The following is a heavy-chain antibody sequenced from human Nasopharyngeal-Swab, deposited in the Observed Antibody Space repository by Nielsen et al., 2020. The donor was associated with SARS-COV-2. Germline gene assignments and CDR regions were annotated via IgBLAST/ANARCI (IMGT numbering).Heavy chain of an antibody. CDR2: IYYSGST. CDR3: ARLARNGDRRFDY. D-gene: IGHD4-17*01. Sequence: SETLSLTCSVSGDPISSSTYYWGWIRQPPGKGLEWIGSIYYSGSTYYNPSLKSRVTISVDTSKNQFSLKLSSVTAADTAVYYCARLARNGDRRFDYWGQGTLVTVSS. J-gene: IGHJ4*02. CDR1: GDPISSSTYY. V-gene: IGHV4-39*01.